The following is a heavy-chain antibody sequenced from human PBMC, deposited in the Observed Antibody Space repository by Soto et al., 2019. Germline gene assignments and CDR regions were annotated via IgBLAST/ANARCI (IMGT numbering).Heavy chain of an antibody. CDR3: ARVGAAGMDV. CDR1: GFTFSSYE. D-gene: IGHD6-25*01. V-gene: IGHV3-48*03. CDR2: ISSSGSTI. Sequence: VGSLRLSCAASGFTFSSYEMNWVRQAPGKGLEWVSYISSSGSTIYYADSVKGRFTISRDNAKNSLYLQMSSLRAEDTAVYYCARVGAAGMDVWGQGTTVTVSS. J-gene: IGHJ6*02.